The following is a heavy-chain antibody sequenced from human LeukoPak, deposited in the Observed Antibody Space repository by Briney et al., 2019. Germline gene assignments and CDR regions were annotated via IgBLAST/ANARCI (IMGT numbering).Heavy chain of an antibody. Sequence: ASVKVSCKASGGTFSSYAISWVRQAPGQGLEWMGGIIPIFGTANYAQKFQGRVTITADESTSTAYMELSSLRSEDTAVYYCARVGTPTTVTYFDYWGQGTLFTVSP. D-gene: IGHD4-17*01. V-gene: IGHV1-69*13. CDR3: ARVGTPTTVTYFDY. CDR2: IIPIFGTA. J-gene: IGHJ4*02. CDR1: GGTFSSYA.